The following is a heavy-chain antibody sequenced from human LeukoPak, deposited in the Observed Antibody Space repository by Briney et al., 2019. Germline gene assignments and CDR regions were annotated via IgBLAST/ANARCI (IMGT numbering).Heavy chain of an antibody. D-gene: IGHD6-13*01. Sequence: GGSLRLSCAASGLIFNKYWMHWVRQAPGEGLVWVSRIDSDGSSRNYADSVKGRFSISRDNAKNTLYLQMNSLRAEDTAVYYCASASSHRIAAGGDYWSQGILVTVYS. CDR2: IDSDGSSR. CDR1: GLIFNKYW. V-gene: IGHV3-74*01. CDR3: ASASSHRIAAGGDY. J-gene: IGHJ4*02.